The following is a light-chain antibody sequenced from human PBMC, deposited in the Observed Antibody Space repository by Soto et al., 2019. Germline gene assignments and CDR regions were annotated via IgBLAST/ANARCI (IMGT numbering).Light chain of an antibody. CDR3: QSYDSTLSASYV. Sequence: QSVLTQPPSVSGAPGQRVTISCTGSSSNIGAGYDVHWYQQRPGTAPKLLIFGKINPPSGVPDRFSGSKSGTAASLAITGLQADDEGDYYCQSYDSTLSASYVFGTGTKV. CDR2: GKI. J-gene: IGLJ1*01. V-gene: IGLV1-40*01. CDR1: SSNIGAGYD.